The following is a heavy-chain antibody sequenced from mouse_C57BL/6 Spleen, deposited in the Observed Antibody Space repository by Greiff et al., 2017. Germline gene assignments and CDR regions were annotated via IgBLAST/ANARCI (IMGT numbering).Heavy chain of an antibody. CDR1: GYTFTSYG. CDR2: IYPGSGST. Sequence: VQLQQSGAELARPGASVKLSCKASGYTFTSYGISWVKQRTGQGLEWIGEIYPGSGSTYYNEKFKGKATLTADKSSSTAYMELRSLTSEDSAVYFCARKEGRRDYWGQGTTLTVSS. J-gene: IGHJ2*01. V-gene: IGHV1-81*01. CDR3: ARKEGRRDY.